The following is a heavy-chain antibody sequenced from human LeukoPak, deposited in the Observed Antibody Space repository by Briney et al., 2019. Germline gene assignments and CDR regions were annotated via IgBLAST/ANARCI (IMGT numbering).Heavy chain of an antibody. V-gene: IGHV4-39*01. CDR1: GGSINISAYY. D-gene: IGHD1-26*01. Sequence: SETLTLTCTVSGGSINISAYYWGWIRQPPGKGLEWIGSMHYSGSTYYNPSLKSRVTISVDTSKNQFSLKVTSVTAADTAVYYCARRGTIDSGRPWNWGQGTLVTVSS. CDR2: MHYSGST. J-gene: IGHJ4*02. CDR3: ARRGTIDSGRPWN.